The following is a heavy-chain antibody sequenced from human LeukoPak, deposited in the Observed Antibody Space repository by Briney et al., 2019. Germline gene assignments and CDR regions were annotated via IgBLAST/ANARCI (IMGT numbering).Heavy chain of an antibody. V-gene: IGHV4-39*01. CDR3: ARPVITMIVVDLYGMDV. Sequence: SETLSLTCTVSGGSISSSTYYWGWIRQPPGKGLEWIGSIYSSGSTYYNPSLKSRVTISVDTSKNQFSLRLSSVTAADTAVYYCARPVITMIVVDLYGMDVWGQGTTVTVSS. D-gene: IGHD3-22*01. CDR2: IYSSGST. CDR1: GGSISSSTYY. J-gene: IGHJ6*02.